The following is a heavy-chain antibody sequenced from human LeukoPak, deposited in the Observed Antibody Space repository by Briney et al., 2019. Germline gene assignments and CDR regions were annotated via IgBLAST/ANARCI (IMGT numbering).Heavy chain of an antibody. V-gene: IGHV3-30*18. CDR2: ISYDGRNK. Sequence: GGSLRLSCAASGFTFSSYGMHWVRQAPGKGLEWVAVISYDGRNKYYADSVKGRFTISRDNSKNTLYLQMDSLRTDDTAVYYCAKGTALNGNYYDRFDYWGQGTLVTVSS. CDR1: GFTFSSYG. D-gene: IGHD1-26*01. CDR3: AKGTALNGNYYDRFDY. J-gene: IGHJ4*02.